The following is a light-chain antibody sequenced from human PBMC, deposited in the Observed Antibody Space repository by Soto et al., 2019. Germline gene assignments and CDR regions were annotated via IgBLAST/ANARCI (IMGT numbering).Light chain of an antibody. V-gene: IGLV1-40*01. J-gene: IGLJ3*02. CDR1: SSNIGAGYD. CDR3: QSYDSSLSALWV. CDR2: GNN. Sequence: QSVLTQPPSVSGAPGQRVTISCTGSSSNIGAGYDVHWYQQLPGTAPKLLIYGNNNRPSGVPDRFSGSKSGTSASLAITGLQAEDEADYYCQSYDSSLSALWVFGGGTQLTVL.